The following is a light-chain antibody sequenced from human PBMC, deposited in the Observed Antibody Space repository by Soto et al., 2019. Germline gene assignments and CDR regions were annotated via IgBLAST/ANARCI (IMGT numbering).Light chain of an antibody. V-gene: IGLV2-14*01. CDR2: EVS. CDR1: SHDVGAYDY. J-gene: IGLJ3*02. CDR3: SSYTSSSTLV. Sequence: QSALTQPASVSGSPGQSITISCTGTSHDVGAYDYVAWYQQHPGKVPKVIIYEVSNRPSGISSRFSGSKSGNTASLTISGLQAEDEAEYYCSSYTSSSTLVFGGGTKLTGL.